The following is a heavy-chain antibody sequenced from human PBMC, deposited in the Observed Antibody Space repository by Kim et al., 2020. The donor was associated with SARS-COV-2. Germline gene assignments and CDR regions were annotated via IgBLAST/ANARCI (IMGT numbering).Heavy chain of an antibody. V-gene: IGHV1-69*13. CDR3: AKRIAAAGYYGMDV. CDR2: IIPIFGTA. D-gene: IGHD6-13*01. J-gene: IGHJ6*02. CDR1: GGTFSSYA. Sequence: SVKVSCKASGGTFSSYAISWVRQAPGQGLEWMGGIIPIFGTANYAQKFQGRVTITADESTSTAYMELSSLRSEDTAVYYCAKRIAAAGYYGMDVWGQGTTVTVSS.